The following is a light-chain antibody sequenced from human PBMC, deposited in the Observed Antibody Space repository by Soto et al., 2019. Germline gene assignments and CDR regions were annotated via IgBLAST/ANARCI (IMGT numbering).Light chain of an antibody. V-gene: IGKV3-15*01. J-gene: IGKJ1*01. CDR3: HHSSYWPRR. CDR1: QSVSSN. Sequence: EIVITLSPSTLSMTPRKRATLTCRASQSVSSNLAWHQQKPGQAPRFLIYAASTRAAGIPDRFSGSGSGTDFTLTIISLQSEDFAVYCCHHSSYWPRRFCQGAKVAIK. CDR2: AAS.